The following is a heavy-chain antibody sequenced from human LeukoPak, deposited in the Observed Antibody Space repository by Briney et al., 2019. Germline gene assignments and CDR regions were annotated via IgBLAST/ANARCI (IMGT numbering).Heavy chain of an antibody. V-gene: IGHV1-2*02. D-gene: IGHD5-24*01. CDR3: ARVGRGWRGDGYNRY. CDR1: GYTFTDYY. Sequence: ASVKVSCKASGYTFTDYYMHWVRQAPGQGLEWMGWINPRSGGTNYAQKFQGRVTMTRDTSISAAYMDLSRLISDDTAVYYCARVGRGWRGDGYNRYWGQGTLVTVSS. CDR2: INPRSGGT. J-gene: IGHJ4*02.